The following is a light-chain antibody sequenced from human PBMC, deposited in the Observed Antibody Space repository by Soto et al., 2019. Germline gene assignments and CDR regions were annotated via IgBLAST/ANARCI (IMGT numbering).Light chain of an antibody. J-gene: IGLJ3*02. Sequence: QSVLTQPPSVSGAPGQRVTISCTGNNSNLGAGYDVHWYQQHPGKAPKLIIHEVTNRLSGVSNRFSGSKSGNTASLTISGLQAEDEAVYYCCSQSTSITWMFGGGTKLTVL. CDR2: EVT. CDR3: CSQSTSITWM. V-gene: IGLV1-40*01. CDR1: NSNLGAGYD.